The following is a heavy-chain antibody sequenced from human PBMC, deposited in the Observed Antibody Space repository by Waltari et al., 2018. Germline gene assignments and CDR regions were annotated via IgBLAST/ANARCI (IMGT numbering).Heavy chain of an antibody. CDR1: GWSFSDYY. D-gene: IGHD3-22*01. CDR2: IKHTGNT. Sequence: QVQLQLWGAGLLKPSETLSLPCAVYGWSFSDYYWTWIRQPPGMGLEWIGEIKHTGNTNYNPSLKSRVTLSIDTSKSQISLNLRSVTAADTAVYYCARPLPVGGYYWDLWAQGTLVTVSS. V-gene: IGHV4-34*01. J-gene: IGHJ5*02. CDR3: ARPLPVGGYYWDL.